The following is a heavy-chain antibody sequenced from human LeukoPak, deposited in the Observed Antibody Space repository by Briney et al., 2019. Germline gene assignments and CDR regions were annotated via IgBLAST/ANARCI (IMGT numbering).Heavy chain of an antibody. CDR2: ISNSGGTS. V-gene: IGHV3-23*01. J-gene: IGHJ4*02. D-gene: IGHD2-15*01. Sequence: GRSLRLACAASGFTFSSYAMTWVRQTPGKGRRWVSTISNSGGTSYYADSVKGRFTISRDNSRNTLYLQMNSLRVEDTAIYYCAGGLDYWGQGTLVTVSS. CDR3: AGGLDY. CDR1: GFTFSSYA.